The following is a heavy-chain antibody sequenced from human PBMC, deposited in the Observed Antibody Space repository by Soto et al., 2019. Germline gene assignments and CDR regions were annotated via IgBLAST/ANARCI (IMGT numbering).Heavy chain of an antibody. Sequence: TSETLSLTCAVSGGSIYCTSWWSWVRLSPGKGLEWIGEIHHDGSTNYNPSLKSRVIISVDKSKNQFSLRVNSVTAADTAVYYCANKWFGEHYKFDYWGQGAMVTVAP. V-gene: IGHV4-4*02. CDR3: ANKWFGEHYKFDY. D-gene: IGHD3-10*01. J-gene: IGHJ4*02. CDR2: IHHDGST. CDR1: GGSIYCTSW.